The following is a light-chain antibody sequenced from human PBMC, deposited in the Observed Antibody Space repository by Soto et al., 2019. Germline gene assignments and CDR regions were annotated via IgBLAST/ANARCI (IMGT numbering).Light chain of an antibody. Sequence: DIEMTESPSTPSASVAARVTITCRASQSIDTWFAWHQQKPGKAPKLLISKASSLASGAPSRFSGSGSATEFTLTISRLQPDDSATYYRLQYNSFRTFGQGTTGDIK. CDR3: LQYNSFRT. CDR1: QSIDTW. CDR2: KAS. J-gene: IGKJ1*01. V-gene: IGKV1-5*03.